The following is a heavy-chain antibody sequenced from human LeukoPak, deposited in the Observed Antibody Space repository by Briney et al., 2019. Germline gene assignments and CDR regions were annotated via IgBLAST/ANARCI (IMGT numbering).Heavy chain of an antibody. J-gene: IGHJ3*02. D-gene: IGHD5-24*01. V-gene: IGHV3-9*01. CDR3: AKSAEMATIKFVSDI. CDR2: ISWNSGSI. Sequence: GRSLRLSCAASGFTFDDYAMHWVRQAPGKGLEWVSGISWNSGSIGYADSVKGRFTISRDNAKNSLYLQMNSLRAEDTALYYCAKSAEMATIKFVSDIWGQGTMVTVSS. CDR1: GFTFDDYA.